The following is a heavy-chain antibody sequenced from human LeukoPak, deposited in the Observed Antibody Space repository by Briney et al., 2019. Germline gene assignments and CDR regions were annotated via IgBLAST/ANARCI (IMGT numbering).Heavy chain of an antibody. Sequence: GASVKVSCKASGYTFTSYYMHWVRQAPGQGLEWMGIINPSGGSTSYAQKFQGRVTMTRDTSTSTVYMELSSLRAEDTAVYYCARDTRYCSNTSCYHGAFDIWGQGTMVTVSS. V-gene: IGHV1-46*01. CDR2: INPSGGST. D-gene: IGHD2-2*01. CDR1: GYTFTSYY. J-gene: IGHJ3*02. CDR3: ARDTRYCSNTSCYHGAFDI.